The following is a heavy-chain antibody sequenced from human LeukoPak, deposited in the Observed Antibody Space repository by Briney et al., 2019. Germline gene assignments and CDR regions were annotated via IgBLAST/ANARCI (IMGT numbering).Heavy chain of an antibody. CDR1: GFTFSSYW. J-gene: IGHJ4*02. V-gene: IGHV3-7*01. Sequence: GDLRLSCAASGFTFSSYWMSWVRQAPGKGLEWVANIREDGNEKYYADSVKGQFTISRDNAKNSVSLQMNSLRVEDTAVYYCARTMRGYSFVDFWGQGTLIAVSS. CDR3: ARTMRGYSFVDF. D-gene: IGHD5-18*01. CDR2: IREDGNEK.